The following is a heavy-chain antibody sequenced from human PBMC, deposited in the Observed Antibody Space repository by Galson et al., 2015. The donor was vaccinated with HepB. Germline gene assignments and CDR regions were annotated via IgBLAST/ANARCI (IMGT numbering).Heavy chain of an antibody. J-gene: IGHJ6*03. D-gene: IGHD3-16*02. V-gene: IGHV3-72*01. Sequence: SLRLSCAASGFIFSDHYMDWVRQAPGKGLEWVGRARNKANGYTTEYAASLKGRFTISRDESKNSLYLQMNSLKTEDTAVYYCARVYPPTPYYYYYMDVWGKGTAVTVSS. CDR1: GFIFSDHY. CDR3: ARVYPPTPYYYYYMDV. CDR2: ARNKANGYTT.